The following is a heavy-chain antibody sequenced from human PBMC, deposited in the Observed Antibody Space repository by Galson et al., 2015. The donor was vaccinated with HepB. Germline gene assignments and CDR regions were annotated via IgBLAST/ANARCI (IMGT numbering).Heavy chain of an antibody. CDR3: ATDKGETVRNH. J-gene: IGHJ5*02. D-gene: IGHD3-16*01. Sequence: SLRLSCAASGFPFSTFTMIWVRQAPGKGLEWVSSITISSTYVSYADSVKGRFTISRDNAKNSLYLQMNSLRAEDTAVYYCATDKGETVRNHWGQGTLVTVSS. V-gene: IGHV3-21*01. CDR1: GFPFSTFT. CDR2: ITISSTYV.